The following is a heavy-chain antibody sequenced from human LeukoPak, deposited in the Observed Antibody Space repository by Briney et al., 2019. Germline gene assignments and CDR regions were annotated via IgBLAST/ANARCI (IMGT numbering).Heavy chain of an antibody. D-gene: IGHD3-3*01. CDR1: GGSISSGGYY. Sequence: SQTLSLTCTVSGGSISSGGYYRSWIRQHPGKGLEWIGYIYYSGSTYYNPSLKSRVTISVDTSKNQFSLKLSSVTAADTAVYYCARWVTIFGVVYNWFDPWGQGTLVTVTS. J-gene: IGHJ5*02. V-gene: IGHV4-31*03. CDR3: ARWVTIFGVVYNWFDP. CDR2: IYYSGST.